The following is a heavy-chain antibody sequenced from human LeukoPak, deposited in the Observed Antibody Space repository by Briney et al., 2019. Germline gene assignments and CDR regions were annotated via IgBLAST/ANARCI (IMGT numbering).Heavy chain of an antibody. CDR3: ARTGGYCSGGSCYLNYGMDV. CDR2: IIPILGIA. J-gene: IGHJ6*02. Sequence: VASVRVSCKASGGTFSSYTICWVRQAPGQGLEWMGRIIPILGIANYAQKFQGRVTITADKSTSTAYMELSSLRSEDTAVYYCARTGGYCSGGSCYLNYGMDVWGQGTTVTVSS. CDR1: GGTFSSYT. V-gene: IGHV1-69*02. D-gene: IGHD2-15*01.